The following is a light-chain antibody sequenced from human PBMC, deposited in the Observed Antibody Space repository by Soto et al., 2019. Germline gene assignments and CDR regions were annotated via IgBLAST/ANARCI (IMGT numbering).Light chain of an antibody. V-gene: IGKV3-20*01. CDR2: GAS. CDR1: QSVSSSY. J-gene: IGKJ1*01. CDR3: QQYGSSTGT. Sequence: EIVLTQSPGTLSLSPGERATLSCRASQSVSSSYLAWYQQKPGQAPRLLIFGASSRATGIPDRFSGSGSGRDFTVTISRLEPEDFAVYYCQQYGSSTGTFGQGAEVEIK.